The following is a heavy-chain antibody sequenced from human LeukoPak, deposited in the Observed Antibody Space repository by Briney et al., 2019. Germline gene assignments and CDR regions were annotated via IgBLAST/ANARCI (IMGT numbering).Heavy chain of an antibody. Sequence: PGGSLRLSCAASGFTFSRYSMNWVRRAPGKGLEWVSYMSDSSSMISYADSVKGRFTISRDNAKNSLFLQMNSLRDEDTAIYYCARDSQWAFDYWGQGTLVTVSS. CDR3: ARDSQWAFDY. CDR1: GFTFSRYS. J-gene: IGHJ4*02. V-gene: IGHV3-48*02. CDR2: MSDSSSMI. D-gene: IGHD1-26*01.